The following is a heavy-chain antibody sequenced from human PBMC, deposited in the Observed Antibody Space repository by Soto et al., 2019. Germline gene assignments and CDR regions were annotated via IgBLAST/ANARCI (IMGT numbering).Heavy chain of an antibody. CDR2: IIPIFGTA. CDR1: GGTFSSYA. Sequence: QVQPVQSGAEVKKPGSSVKVSCKASGGTFSSYAISWVRQAPGQGLEWMGGIIPIFGTANYAQKFQGRVTITADQSTSTAYMELSSLRSEDTAVYYCARGGLGYCSGGSCYTLAFDIWGQGTMVTVSS. CDR3: ARGGLGYCSGGSCYTLAFDI. V-gene: IGHV1-69*01. J-gene: IGHJ3*02. D-gene: IGHD2-15*01.